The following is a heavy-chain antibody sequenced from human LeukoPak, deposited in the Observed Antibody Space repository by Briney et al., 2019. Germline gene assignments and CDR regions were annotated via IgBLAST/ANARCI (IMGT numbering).Heavy chain of an antibody. V-gene: IGHV3-30*02. Sequence: SGGSLRLSCAASGFTFSSYGMHWVRQAQGKGLEWVAFIRYDGSNKYYADSVKGRFTISRDNSKNTLYLQMNSLRAEDTAVYYCAKDLGRGYSYGFKDYYYYYMDVWGKGTTVTISS. CDR1: GFTFSSYG. CDR3: AKDLGRGYSYGFKDYYYYYMDV. J-gene: IGHJ6*03. D-gene: IGHD5-18*01. CDR2: IRYDGSNK.